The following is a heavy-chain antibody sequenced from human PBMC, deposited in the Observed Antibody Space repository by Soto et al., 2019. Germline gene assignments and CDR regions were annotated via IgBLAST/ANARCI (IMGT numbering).Heavy chain of an antibody. V-gene: IGHV3-30*18. CDR2: ISYDGSNK. Sequence: QVQLVESGGGVVQPGRSLRLSCAASGFTFSSYGMHWVRQAPGKGLEWVAVISYDGSNKYYADSVKGRFTISRDNSKNTLYLQMNSLRAEDTAVYYCAKDITLLTVKGPFDYWGQGTLVTVSP. J-gene: IGHJ4*02. D-gene: IGHD4-4*01. CDR3: AKDITLLTVKGPFDY. CDR1: GFTFSSYG.